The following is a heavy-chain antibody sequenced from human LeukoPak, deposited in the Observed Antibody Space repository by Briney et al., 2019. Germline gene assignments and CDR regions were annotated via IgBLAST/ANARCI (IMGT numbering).Heavy chain of an antibody. CDR1: GFTVSNNY. V-gene: IGHV3-53*01. CDR3: AIGTVYCSSTSCLSPFDC. D-gene: IGHD2-2*01. Sequence: PGGSLRLSCAASGFTVSNNYMTWVRQAPGKGLEWVSVIYSGGSTCYADSVKGRFTISRDNSKNTLYLQMDSLRAEDTAVYYCAIGTVYCSSTSCLSPFDCWGQGTLVTVSS. J-gene: IGHJ4*02. CDR2: IYSGGST.